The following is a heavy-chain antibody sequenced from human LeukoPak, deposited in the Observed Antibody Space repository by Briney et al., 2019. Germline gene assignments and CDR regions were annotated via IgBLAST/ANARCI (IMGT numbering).Heavy chain of an antibody. Sequence: GASVKVSCKASGYTFTSYGISWVRQAPGQGLEWMGWISAYNGNANYAQKLQGRVTMTTDTSTSTAYMELRSLRSDDTAVYYCARSEDYGDLNWFDPWGQGTLVTVSS. CDR1: GYTFTSYG. D-gene: IGHD4-17*01. V-gene: IGHV1-18*01. CDR2: ISAYNGNA. J-gene: IGHJ5*02. CDR3: ARSEDYGDLNWFDP.